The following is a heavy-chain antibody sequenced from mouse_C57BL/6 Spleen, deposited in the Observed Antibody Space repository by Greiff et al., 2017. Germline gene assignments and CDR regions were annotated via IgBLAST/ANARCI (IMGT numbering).Heavy chain of an antibody. CDR1: GYTFTSYW. D-gene: IGHD1-1*01. Sequence: VQLQQPGAELVRPGSSVKLSCKASGYTFTSYWMHWVKQRPIQGLEWIGNIDPSDSETHYNQKFKDKATLTVDKSSSTAYMQLSSLTSEDSAVYYCARNCDYYGSSYWYFEVWGTGTTVTVSS. CDR3: ARNCDYYGSSYWYFEV. J-gene: IGHJ1*03. CDR2: IDPSDSET. V-gene: IGHV1-52*01.